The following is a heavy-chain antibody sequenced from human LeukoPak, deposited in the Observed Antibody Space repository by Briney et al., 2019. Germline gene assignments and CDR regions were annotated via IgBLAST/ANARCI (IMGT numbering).Heavy chain of an antibody. J-gene: IGHJ2*01. D-gene: IGHD3-22*01. CDR2: INPNSGGT. CDR1: GYTFTGYY. Sequence: GASVTVSCKASGYTFTGYYMHWVRQAPGQGLEWMGWINPNSGGTNYAQKFQGRVTMTRDTSISTAYMELSRLRSDDTAVYYCATTPGDYYDSSLLGYFDLWGRGTLVTVSS. V-gene: IGHV1-2*02. CDR3: ATTPGDYYDSSLLGYFDL.